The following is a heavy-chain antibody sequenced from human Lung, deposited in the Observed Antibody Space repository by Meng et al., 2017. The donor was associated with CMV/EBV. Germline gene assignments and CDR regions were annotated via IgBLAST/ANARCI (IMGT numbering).Heavy chain of an antibody. CDR2: IYSNNNT. Sequence: ETLSLTCAASGLSVSSKYMSWVRQAPGKGLEWVSVIYSNNNTYYADSVQGRFTISRDNSKNTLYFQMNSLRAEDTAVYYCARVVGLHFDYWGQGTLVTVSS. CDR3: ARVVGLHFDY. V-gene: IGHV3-53*01. J-gene: IGHJ4*02. CDR1: GLSVSSKY. D-gene: IGHD1-26*01.